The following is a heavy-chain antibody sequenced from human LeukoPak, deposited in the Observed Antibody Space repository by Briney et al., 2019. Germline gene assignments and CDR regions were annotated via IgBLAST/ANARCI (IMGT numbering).Heavy chain of an antibody. D-gene: IGHD4-17*01. CDR3: ARVKFGDYAVDY. V-gene: IGHV3-21*01. CDR2: ISASSDYI. J-gene: IGHJ4*02. CDR1: EFTFSTYS. Sequence: PGGSLRLSCAASEFTFSTYSVNWVRQAPGKGLEWVSSISASSDYIFYADSVKGRFTMSRDNAKNTLYLQMNSLRVEDTAVYYCARVKFGDYAVDYWGQGTLVTVSS.